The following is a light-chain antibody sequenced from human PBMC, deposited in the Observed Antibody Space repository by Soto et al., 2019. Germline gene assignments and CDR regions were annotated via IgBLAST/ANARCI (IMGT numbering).Light chain of an antibody. CDR2: GAS. CDR1: QSLSSRN. Sequence: ELVLTQSPGTLSVSPGERATLSCRASQSLSSRNLAWYQQKPGQAPRPLIYGASNRATGIPDRFSGSGSGTDFTLTISRLEPEDFAVYYCQQYDRSPRTFGQGTKVDI. CDR3: QQYDRSPRT. V-gene: IGKV3-20*01. J-gene: IGKJ1*01.